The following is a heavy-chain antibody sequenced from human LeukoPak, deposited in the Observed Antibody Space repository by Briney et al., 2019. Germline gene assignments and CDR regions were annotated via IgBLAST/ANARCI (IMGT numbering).Heavy chain of an antibody. CDR3: ARLSSSWYGPAGAFDI. J-gene: IGHJ3*02. D-gene: IGHD6-13*01. Sequence: GESLKISCKGSGYSFTSYWIGWVRQMPGKGLEWMGIIYPGDSDTRYSPSFQGQVTISADKSISTAYLQWSSLKASDTAVYYCARLSSSWYGPAGAFDIWGQGTMVTVSS. CDR1: GYSFTSYW. CDR2: IYPGDSDT. V-gene: IGHV5-51*01.